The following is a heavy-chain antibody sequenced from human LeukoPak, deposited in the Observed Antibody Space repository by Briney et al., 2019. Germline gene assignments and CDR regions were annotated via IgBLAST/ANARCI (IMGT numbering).Heavy chain of an antibody. V-gene: IGHV4-39*01. J-gene: IGHJ5*02. CDR1: GGSISSHNYY. D-gene: IGHD6-19*01. Sequence: SETLSLTCIVSGGSISSHNYYWSWIRQPPGKGLEWIGEINHSGSTNYNPSLKSRVTISVATSKNQFSLKLSSVTAADTAVYYCARHSYSSGWYSGWFDPWGQGTLVTVSS. CDR3: ARHSYSSGWYSGWFDP. CDR2: INHSGST.